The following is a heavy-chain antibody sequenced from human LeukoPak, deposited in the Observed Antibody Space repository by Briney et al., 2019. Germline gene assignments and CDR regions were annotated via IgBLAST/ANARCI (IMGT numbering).Heavy chain of an antibody. V-gene: IGHV3-66*01. J-gene: IGHJ5*02. CDR3: ARVAYDNTESVRWFDP. CDR2: IYSGGST. CDR1: GFTVSSNY. Sequence: GGSLRLSCAASGFTVSSNYMSWVRQAPGTGLEWVSIIYSGGSTSYSDSVKGRFTISRDDSKNTLYLQMNTVRVEDTAVYYCARVAYDNTESVRWFDPWGQGTLVTVSS. D-gene: IGHD3-9*01.